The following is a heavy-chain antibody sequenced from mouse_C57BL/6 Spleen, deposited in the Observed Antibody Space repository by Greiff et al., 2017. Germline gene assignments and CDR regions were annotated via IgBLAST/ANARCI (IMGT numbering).Heavy chain of an antibody. Sequence: QVQLKQPGTELVKPGASVKLSCKASGYTFTSYWMHWVKQRPGQSLEWIGNINPSNGGTNYNEKFKSKATLTVDKSSPTAYMQLSSLASGDSGVYYWARPPGYGSSPHYFDYWGQGTTLTVSS. V-gene: IGHV1-53*01. CDR1: GYTFTSYW. CDR2: INPSNGGT. J-gene: IGHJ2*01. CDR3: ARPPGYGSSPHYFDY. D-gene: IGHD1-1*01.